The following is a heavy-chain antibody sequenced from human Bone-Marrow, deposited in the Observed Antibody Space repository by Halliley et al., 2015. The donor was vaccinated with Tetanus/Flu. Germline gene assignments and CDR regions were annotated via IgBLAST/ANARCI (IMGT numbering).Heavy chain of an antibody. CDR1: GASISSYS. V-gene: IGHV4-59*01. J-gene: IGHJ5*02. D-gene: IGHD4-4*01. Sequence: GLVKPSETLSLTCTVSGASISSYSWSWIRQPPGKGLEWIGYISDSGSTDYSPSLKSRVTLSVDTSKNQFSLKLRSVTAADTAVYYCASERGNDDFSIWFDPWGQGTLVTVSS. CDR3: ASERGNDDFSIWFDP. CDR2: ISDSGST.